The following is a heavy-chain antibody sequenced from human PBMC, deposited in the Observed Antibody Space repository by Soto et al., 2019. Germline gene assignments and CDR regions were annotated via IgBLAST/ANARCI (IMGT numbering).Heavy chain of an antibody. V-gene: IGHV4-59*01. CDR1: GVTISTYY. D-gene: IGHD5-12*01. CDR2: NYHSGTT. J-gene: IGHJ4*02. CDR3: VREAYIGYGHAIDH. Sequence: SETLSLTCAVTGVTISTYYWSWIRQPPGKGLEWIGYNYHSGTTNYNPSLKSRVTISVDTSKNQFSLRLTSVTAADTAIYYRVREAYIGYGHAIDHWGQGTLVTVSS.